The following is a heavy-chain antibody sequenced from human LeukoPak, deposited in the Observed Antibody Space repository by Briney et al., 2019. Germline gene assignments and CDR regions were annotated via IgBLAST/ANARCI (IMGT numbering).Heavy chain of an antibody. V-gene: IGHV5-51*01. J-gene: IGHJ6*03. D-gene: IGHD6-13*01. CDR2: IIPDDSDT. CDR1: GYNFASCW. Sequence: GESLKISCKGSGYNFASCWIGWVRQMPGKGPEWMGIIIPDDSDTRYSPSFQGQVTISADKSINTAYLEWSSLKASDTAIYYCARQGAAGKYYYYYMDVWGKGTTVTVSS. CDR3: ARQGAAGKYYYYYMDV.